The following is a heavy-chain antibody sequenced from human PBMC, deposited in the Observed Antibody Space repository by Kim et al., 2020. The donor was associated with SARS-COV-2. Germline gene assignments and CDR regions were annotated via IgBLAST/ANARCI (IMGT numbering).Heavy chain of an antibody. D-gene: IGHD5-12*01. Sequence: GGSLRLSCAASGFTFSNAWMSWVRQAPGKGLEWVGRIKSKTDGGTTDYAAPVKGRFTISRDDSKNTLYLQMNSLKTEDTAVYYCTTAVLRWLQGNDAFDIWGQGTMVTVSS. V-gene: IGHV3-15*01. J-gene: IGHJ3*02. CDR2: IKSKTDGGTT. CDR3: TTAVLRWLQGNDAFDI. CDR1: GFTFSNAW.